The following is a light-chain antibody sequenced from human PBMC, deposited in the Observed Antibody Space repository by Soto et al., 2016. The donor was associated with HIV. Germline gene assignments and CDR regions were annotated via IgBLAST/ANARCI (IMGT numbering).Light chain of an antibody. CDR1: QGISSG. Sequence: AIQLTQSPSSLSASVGDRVTITCRASQGISSGLAWYQQKPGKPPKLLIYDVSSLESGVPSRFTGSASGTDFTLIISSLQPEDFATYYCQQSYNTPRTFGQGTMVEIK. V-gene: IGKV1D-13*01. J-gene: IGKJ1*01. CDR3: QQSYNTPRT. CDR2: DVS.